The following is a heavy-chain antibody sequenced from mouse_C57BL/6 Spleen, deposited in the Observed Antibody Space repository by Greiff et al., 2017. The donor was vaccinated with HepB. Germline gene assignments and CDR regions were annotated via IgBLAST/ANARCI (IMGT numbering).Heavy chain of an antibody. CDR2: ISSGGDYI. J-gene: IGHJ3*01. CDR1: GFTFSSYA. V-gene: IGHV5-9-1*02. D-gene: IGHD1-1*01. Sequence: EVKLVDSGEGLVKPGGSLKLSCAASGFTFSSYAMSWVRQTPEKRLEWVAYISSGGDYIYYADTVKGRFTISRDNARNTLYLQMSSLKSEDTAMYYCTRGYYYGSSPGWFAYWGQGTLVTVSA. CDR3: TRGYYYGSSPGWFAY.